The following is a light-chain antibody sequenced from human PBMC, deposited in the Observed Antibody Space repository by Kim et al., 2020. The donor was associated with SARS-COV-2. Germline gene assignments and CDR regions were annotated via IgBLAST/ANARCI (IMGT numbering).Light chain of an antibody. CDR1: KWGEKD. CDR3: QAWDSSTAV. CDR2: QDS. Sequence: VAPGQTASITCAGDKWGEKDACWHQQKAGQSPVLVTYQDSKRPSGIPERFSGSNSGNTATLTISGTQAMDEADYYCQAWDSSTAVFGGGTQLTVL. J-gene: IGLJ2*01. V-gene: IGLV3-1*01.